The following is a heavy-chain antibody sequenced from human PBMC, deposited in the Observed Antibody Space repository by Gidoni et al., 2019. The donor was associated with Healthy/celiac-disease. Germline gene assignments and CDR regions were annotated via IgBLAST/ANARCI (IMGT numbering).Heavy chain of an antibody. V-gene: IGHV3-9*01. CDR1: GFTFDDYA. Sequence: EVQLVESGGGLVQPGSSLRLSCAASGFTFDDYAMHWVRQAPGKGLEWVSGISWNSGSIGYADSVKGRFTIARDNAKNSLYLQMNSLRAEDTALYYCAKSSVGAIDYWGQGTLVTVSS. D-gene: IGHD1-26*01. CDR3: AKSSVGAIDY. CDR2: ISWNSGSI. J-gene: IGHJ4*02.